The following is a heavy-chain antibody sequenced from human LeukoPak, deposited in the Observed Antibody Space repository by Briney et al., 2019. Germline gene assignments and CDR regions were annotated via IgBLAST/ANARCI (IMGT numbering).Heavy chain of an antibody. D-gene: IGHD2-2*01. Sequence: ASVKVSCKASGYTFTGYYMHWVRQAPGQGLEWMGWINPNSGGTNYAQKLQGRVTMTGDTSISTAYMELSRLRSDDTAVYYCARDPEVSIVVVPAAISNWFDPWGQGTLVTVSS. V-gene: IGHV1-2*02. J-gene: IGHJ5*02. CDR1: GYTFTGYY. CDR3: ARDPEVSIVVVPAAISNWFDP. CDR2: INPNSGGT.